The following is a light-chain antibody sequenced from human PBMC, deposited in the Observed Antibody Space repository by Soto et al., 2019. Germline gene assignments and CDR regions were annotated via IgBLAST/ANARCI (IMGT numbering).Light chain of an antibody. CDR2: GAS. J-gene: IGKJ1*01. CDR3: QHYNNWPPGRT. CDR1: QSVSSN. V-gene: IGKV3-15*01. Sequence: CPGVCAKISCKAIQSVSSNLAWYQQKPGQAPRLLIYGASTRATGIPARFSGSGSGTEVTLTNSSLQSEDSALYDCQHYNNWPPGRTFGQGTKVDIK.